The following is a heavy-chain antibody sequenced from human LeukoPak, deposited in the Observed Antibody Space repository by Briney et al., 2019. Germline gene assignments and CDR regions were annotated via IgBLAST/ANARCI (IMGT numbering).Heavy chain of an antibody. V-gene: IGHV3-48*04. CDR3: ARDPSFLKVAMDDDGFDI. CDR1: GFTFSSYW. J-gene: IGHJ3*02. Sequence: GGSLRLSCAASGFTFSSYWMHWVRQAPGKGLEWLSYISNSGLTIHYADSVKGRFTISRDNAKNTLSLQMNSLRAEDTAVYYCARDPSFLKVAMDDDGFDIWGQGTMVTVSS. D-gene: IGHD6-19*01. CDR2: ISNSGLTI.